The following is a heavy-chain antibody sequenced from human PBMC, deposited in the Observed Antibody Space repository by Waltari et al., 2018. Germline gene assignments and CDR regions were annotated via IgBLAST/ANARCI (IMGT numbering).Heavy chain of an antibody. J-gene: IGHJ4*02. CDR1: GYTFTDYY. CDR3: ARDLEMATIRDYFDY. CDR2: ITPNSGGT. Sequence: QVQLVQSGAEGKKPGASVKVSCKASGYTFTDYYMHWVRQAPGQGLEWMGWITPNSGGTNYAQRFQGRVTMTTDTSISTAYMELSSLRSDDTAVYYCARDLEMATIRDYFDYWGQGTLVTVSS. D-gene: IGHD5-12*01. V-gene: IGHV1-2*02.